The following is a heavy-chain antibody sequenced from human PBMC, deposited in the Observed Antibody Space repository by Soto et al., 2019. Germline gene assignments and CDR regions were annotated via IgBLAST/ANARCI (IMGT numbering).Heavy chain of an antibody. CDR3: TTAAGGMWGADY. D-gene: IGHD1-26*01. CDR2: VKSKSDGATT. Sequence: VRLVESGGGLVKPGGSLRLSCAASGFTFSNVCMSWVRQAPGNGLEWVGRVKSKSDGATTDYAAPVKGRYTVSRDDSQNTLSLQMDSLKIEDTAVYFCTTAAGGMWGADYWGQGTPVTVSS. J-gene: IGHJ4*02. V-gene: IGHV3-15*01. CDR1: GFTFSNVC.